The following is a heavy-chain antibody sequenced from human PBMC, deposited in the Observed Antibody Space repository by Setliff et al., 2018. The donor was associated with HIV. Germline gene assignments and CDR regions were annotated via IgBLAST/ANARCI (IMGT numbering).Heavy chain of an antibody. V-gene: IGHV5-51*01. CDR2: IYPGDSDA. Sequence: GESLKISCKGSGCGFSNYWLAWVRQTPGKGLEWMGIIYPGDSDARYSPSFQGQVTFSADKSINTAYLQWGSLKASDTGIYFCARQTSRYITLSPPDYWGQGTLVTVSS. D-gene: IGHD3-9*01. CDR1: GCGFSNYW. J-gene: IGHJ4*02. CDR3: ARQTSRYITLSPPDY.